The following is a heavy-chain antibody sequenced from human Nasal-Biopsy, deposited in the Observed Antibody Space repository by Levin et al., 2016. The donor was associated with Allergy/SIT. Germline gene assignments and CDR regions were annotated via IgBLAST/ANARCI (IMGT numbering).Heavy chain of an antibody. D-gene: IGHD3-22*01. Sequence: LRLSCTVSGDSISSGGYYWSWIRQHPGKGLEWIGHIYFTGTTSYNPSLKSRVIISVDTSENQFSLKLSPVTAADTAVYYCARGYYYPSSAFFDFWGQGTLVAVSS. CDR2: IYFTGTT. V-gene: IGHV4-31*03. CDR1: GDSISSGGYY. CDR3: ARGYYYPSSAFFDF. J-gene: IGHJ4*02.